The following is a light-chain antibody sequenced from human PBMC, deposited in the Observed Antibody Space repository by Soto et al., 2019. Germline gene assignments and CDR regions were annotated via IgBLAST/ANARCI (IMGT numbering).Light chain of an antibody. V-gene: IGLV2-14*01. CDR2: DVS. CDR1: SSDVGAYNY. J-gene: IGLJ2*01. CDR3: SSYTRSRSIGVV. Sequence: QSALTQPASVSGSPGQSITISCTGTSSDVGAYNYVSWYQQHPGKAPKLMIYDVSNRPSGVSDRFSGSKSGNTASLTISGLQLEDEADYYCSSYTRSRSIGVVFGGGTKLTVL.